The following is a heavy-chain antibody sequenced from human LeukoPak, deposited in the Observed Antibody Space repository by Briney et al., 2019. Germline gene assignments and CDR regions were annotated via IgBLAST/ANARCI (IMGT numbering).Heavy chain of an antibody. V-gene: IGHV3-64D*06. J-gene: IGHJ6*02. CDR2: ISSNGGST. Sequence: PGGSLRLSCAASGFTFSSYAMHWVRQAPGKGLEYVSAISSNGGSTYYADSVKGRFTISRDNSKNTLYLQMSSLRAEDTAVYYCVKDLTTTGETYSYYYYYGMDVWGQGTTVTVSS. D-gene: IGHD7-27*01. CDR1: GFTFSSYA. CDR3: VKDLTTTGETYSYYYYYGMDV.